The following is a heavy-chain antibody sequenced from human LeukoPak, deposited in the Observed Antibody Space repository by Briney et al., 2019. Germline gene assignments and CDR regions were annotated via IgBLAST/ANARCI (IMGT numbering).Heavy chain of an antibody. CDR3: ARDWDSRNDYFDP. CDR1: GYTFTSYG. D-gene: IGHD1-1*01. J-gene: IGHJ4*02. CDR2: TSAHNDDT. Sequence: ASVKVSCKASGYTFTSYGISWVRQAPGQGLEWMGWTSAHNDDTNYAETLQGRLTMTTDISTSTAYMELTSLRSDDTAVYYCARDWDSRNDYFDPWGQGTLVTVSS. V-gene: IGHV1-18*01.